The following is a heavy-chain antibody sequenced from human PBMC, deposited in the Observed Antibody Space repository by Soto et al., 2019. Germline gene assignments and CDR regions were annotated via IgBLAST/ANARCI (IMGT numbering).Heavy chain of an antibody. J-gene: IGHJ6*02. CDR1: GGSISSFY. V-gene: IGHV4-59*12. D-gene: IGHD3-10*01. CDR2: IYYSGST. Sequence: SETLSLTCSVSGGSISSFYLSWIRQPPGKGLEWIGYIYYSGSTNYNPSLKSRVTISVDTSKNQFSLKLSSVTAADTAVYYCARDRQYYYGSGKTYYGMDVWGQGTTVTVSS. CDR3: ARDRQYYYGSGKTYYGMDV.